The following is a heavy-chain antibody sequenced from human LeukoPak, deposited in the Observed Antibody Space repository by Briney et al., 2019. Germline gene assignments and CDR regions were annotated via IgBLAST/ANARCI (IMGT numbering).Heavy chain of an antibody. CDR2: INPYNGNT. CDR3: AREWLGAGGAFDM. V-gene: IGHV1-18*01. J-gene: IGHJ3*02. D-gene: IGHD3-16*01. CDR1: GYTFTYYG. Sequence: ASLKVSCRPSGYTFTYYGLTWVRQAPGQGLEWMGWINPYNGNTKYAEKVQGRATLTTDTSTSTAYMELRSLRSDDTAVYYCAREWLGAGGAFDMWGQGTMITVSS.